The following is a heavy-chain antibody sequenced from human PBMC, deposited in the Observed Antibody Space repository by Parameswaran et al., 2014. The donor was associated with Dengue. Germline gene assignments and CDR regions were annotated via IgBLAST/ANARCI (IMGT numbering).Heavy chain of an antibody. CDR2: IYHSGST. J-gene: IGHJ6*02. V-gene: IGHV4-4*02. D-gene: IGHD3-16*01. CDR3: ARDHHVWGSMDV. Sequence: RWIRQPPGKGLEWIGEIYHSGSTNYNPSLKSRVTISVDKSKNQFSLKLSSVTAADTAVYYCARDHHVWGSMDVWGQGTTVTVSS.